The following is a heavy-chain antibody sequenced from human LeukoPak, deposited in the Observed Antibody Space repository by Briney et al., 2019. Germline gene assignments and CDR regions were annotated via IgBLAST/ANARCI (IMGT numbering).Heavy chain of an antibody. D-gene: IGHD3-22*01. Sequence: GGSLRLSCAASGFAFSNFWMSWVRQAPGKGLEWVANIRQDGNAKFYVASVKGRFTISRDNAKNSLYLQMNSLTAEDTAVYYCATSYDSSGNNWGQGTLVIVSS. CDR2: IRQDGNAK. J-gene: IGHJ4*02. CDR3: ATSYDSSGNN. CDR1: GFAFSNFW. V-gene: IGHV3-7*01.